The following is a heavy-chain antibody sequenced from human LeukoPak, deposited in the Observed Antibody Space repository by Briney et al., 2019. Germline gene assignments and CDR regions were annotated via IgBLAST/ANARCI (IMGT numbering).Heavy chain of an antibody. J-gene: IGHJ3*02. D-gene: IGHD3-16*01. CDR3: AKDPPAVMANAFHI. Sequence: PGRSLRLSCAASGLTFSSYAMRSVRQAPGKGLEWGSGISGSGGTTYYADSVKGRFTISRANSKTTLNLPMDTLRAQHTTVYSCAKDPPAVMANAFHIGGRGTMVSVSS. V-gene: IGHV3-23*01. CDR1: GLTFSSYA. CDR2: ISGSGGTT.